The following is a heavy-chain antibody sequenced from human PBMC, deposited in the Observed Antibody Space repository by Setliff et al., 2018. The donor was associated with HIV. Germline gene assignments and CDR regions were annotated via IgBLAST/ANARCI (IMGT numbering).Heavy chain of an antibody. D-gene: IGHD4-17*01. CDR3: ARHSNYGDPFDYYYMDV. V-gene: IGHV4-39*01. J-gene: IGHJ6*03. CDR1: GGSISRSTYY. Sequence: PSETLSLTCTVSGGSISRSTYYWGWIRQPPGKGLEWIGSIYYSGSTYYNPSLKSRVTISVDTSKNQFSLKLSSVTAPDTAVCYCARHSNYGDPFDYYYMDVWGKGTTVTVSS. CDR2: IYYSGST.